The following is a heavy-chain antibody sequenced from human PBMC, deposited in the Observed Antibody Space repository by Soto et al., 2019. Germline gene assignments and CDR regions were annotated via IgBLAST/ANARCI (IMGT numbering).Heavy chain of an antibody. D-gene: IGHD3-22*01. CDR2: IKQDGSEK. CDR3: ARTSSYDRLDYYRHFD. V-gene: IGHV3-7*04. J-gene: IGHJ4*01. Sequence: LKISCAASGFTFRNFYMSWVRQAPGRGLEWVANIKQDGSEKHYVDSVKGRFTISRDNAENSLYLQMSSLRADDSAVYYCARTSSYDRLDYYRHFD. CDR1: GFTFRNFY.